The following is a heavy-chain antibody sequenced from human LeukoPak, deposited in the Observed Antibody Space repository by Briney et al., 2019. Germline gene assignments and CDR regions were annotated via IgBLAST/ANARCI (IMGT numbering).Heavy chain of an antibody. J-gene: IGHJ4*02. CDR2: ISGNGGST. Sequence: GGTLRLSCVASGFIFADYAVHWVRQVPGKGLEWVSLISGNGGSTYYADSVKGRFTISRDNSENSLYLQMNSLRTEDTALYYCAKGKTFYGSGSYSDCWGQGTLVPVSS. CDR3: AKGKTFYGSGSYSDC. CDR1: GFIFADYA. D-gene: IGHD3-10*01. V-gene: IGHV3-43*02.